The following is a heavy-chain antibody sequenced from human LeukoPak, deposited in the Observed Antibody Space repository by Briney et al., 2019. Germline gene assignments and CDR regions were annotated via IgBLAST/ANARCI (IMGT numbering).Heavy chain of an antibody. J-gene: IGHJ4*02. D-gene: IGHD7-27*01. CDR3: AKKSLGYFDY. CDR2: ISYDGTNK. Sequence: PGGSLRFSCAASGFTFSNYDMHWVRQAPGKGLEWVAVISYDGTNKYYADSVKGRFTISRDNSKNTLYLQMNSLRAEDTAVYYCAKKSLGYFDYWGQGTLVTVSS. CDR1: GFTFSNYD. V-gene: IGHV3-30*18.